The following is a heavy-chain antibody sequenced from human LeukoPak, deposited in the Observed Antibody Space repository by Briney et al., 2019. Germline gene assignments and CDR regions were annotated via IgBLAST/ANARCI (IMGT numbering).Heavy chain of an antibody. CDR2: ISYDGSNK. V-gene: IGHV3-30*04. D-gene: IGHD6-19*01. J-gene: IGHJ4*02. CDR1: GFTFSSYA. CDR3: ARGDSSGCFGY. Sequence: GGSLRLSCAASGFTFSSYAMHWVRQAPGKGLEWVAVISYDGSNKYYADSVKGRFTIPRDNSKNTLYLQMNSLRAEDTAVYYCARGDSSGCFGYWGQGTLVTVSS.